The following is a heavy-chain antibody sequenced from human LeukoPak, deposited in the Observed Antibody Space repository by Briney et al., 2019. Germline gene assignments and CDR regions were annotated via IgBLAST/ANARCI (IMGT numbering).Heavy chain of an antibody. J-gene: IGHJ4*02. CDR3: ARGYSDYPYFFDS. V-gene: IGHV4-30-2*01. Sequence: PSQTLSLTCAVSGGSIGGGVYSWNWIRQPPGKGLEWLGYIFHTGHTYYSPSPTSRLTISVDRSKNQFSLKLSSLTAADTAMYFCARGYSDYPYFFDSWGQGALVTVSS. CDR2: IFHTGHT. D-gene: IGHD5-12*01. CDR1: GGSIGGGVYS.